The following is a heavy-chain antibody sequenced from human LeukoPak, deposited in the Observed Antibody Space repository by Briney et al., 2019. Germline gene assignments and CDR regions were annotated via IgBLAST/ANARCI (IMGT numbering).Heavy chain of an antibody. CDR1: GFTFSSYW. Sequence: PGGFLRLSCAASGFTFSSYWMHWVCQAPGKGLVWVPRINSDGSSTSYADSVKGRFTISRDNAKNTLYLQMNSLRAEDTAVYYCARGSFYRSGSYYTLHYWGQGTLVTVSS. J-gene: IGHJ4*02. CDR3: ARGSFYRSGSYYTLHY. V-gene: IGHV3-74*01. CDR2: INSDGSST. D-gene: IGHD3-10*01.